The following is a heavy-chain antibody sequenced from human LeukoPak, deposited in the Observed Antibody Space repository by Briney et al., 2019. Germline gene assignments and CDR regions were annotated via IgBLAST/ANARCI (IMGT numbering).Heavy chain of an antibody. D-gene: IGHD3-22*01. V-gene: IGHV4-39*01. J-gene: IGHJ4*02. CDR3: ARMVVELVPGDFDY. Sequence: PSETLSLTCTVSGGSISSSSYYWGWIRQPPGRGLEWIGSIYYSGSTYYNPSLKSRVTISVDTSKNQFSLKLSSVTAVDTAVYYCARMVVELVPGDFDYWGQGTLVTVSS. CDR2: IYYSGST. CDR1: GGSISSSSYY.